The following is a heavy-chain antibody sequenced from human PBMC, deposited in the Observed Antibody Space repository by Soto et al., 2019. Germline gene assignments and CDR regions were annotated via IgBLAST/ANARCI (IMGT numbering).Heavy chain of an antibody. D-gene: IGHD2-2*01. CDR1: GGSISSYY. V-gene: IGHV4-59*08. J-gene: IGHJ2*01. CDR2: IYYSGST. CDR3: ARRSFTSDWYFAL. Sequence: SETLSLTCTVSGGSISSYYWSWIRQPPGKGLEWIGYIYYSGSTNYNPSLKSRVTISVDTSKNQFSLKLSSVTAADTAVYYCARRSFTSDWYFALRGRGTLVTVSS.